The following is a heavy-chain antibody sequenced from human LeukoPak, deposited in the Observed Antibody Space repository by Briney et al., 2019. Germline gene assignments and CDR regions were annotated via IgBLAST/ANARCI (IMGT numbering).Heavy chain of an antibody. CDR2: ISSSSSYI. Sequence: GGSLRLSCAASGFTFSTYAMNWVRQAPGKGLEWVSSISSSSSYIYYADSVKGRFTISRDNAKNSLYLQMNSLRAEDTAVYYCARPAFGIAAAGTSAVYWGQGTLVTVSS. CDR3: ARPAFGIAAAGTSAVY. V-gene: IGHV3-21*01. CDR1: GFTFSTYA. J-gene: IGHJ4*02. D-gene: IGHD6-13*01.